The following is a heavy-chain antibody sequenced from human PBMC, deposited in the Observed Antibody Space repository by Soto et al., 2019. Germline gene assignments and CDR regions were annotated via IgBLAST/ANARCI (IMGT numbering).Heavy chain of an antibody. J-gene: IGHJ6*02. V-gene: IGHV5-51*01. Sequence: GESLKISCKGSGYSFTSYWIGWVRQMPGKGLEWMGIIYPGDSDTRYSPSFQGQVTISADKSISTAYLQWSSLKASDTAMYYCARQMTTVTQYYYYYGMDVWGQGTTVTVS. CDR3: ARQMTTVTQYYYYYGMDV. CDR1: GYSFTSYW. D-gene: IGHD4-17*01. CDR2: IYPGDSDT.